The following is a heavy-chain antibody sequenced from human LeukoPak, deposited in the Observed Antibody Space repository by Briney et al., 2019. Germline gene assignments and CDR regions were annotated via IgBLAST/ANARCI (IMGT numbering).Heavy chain of an antibody. D-gene: IGHD1-26*01. V-gene: IGHV1-2*06. J-gene: IGHJ4*02. CDR1: GYTFTGYY. Sequence: ASVKVSCKASGYTFTGYYMHWLRQAPGQGLEWMGRINPNSGGTNYAQKFQGRVTMTRDTSISTAYMELSRLRSDDTAVYYCARVALVGAEYFDYWGQGTLVTVSS. CDR2: INPNSGGT. CDR3: ARVALVGAEYFDY.